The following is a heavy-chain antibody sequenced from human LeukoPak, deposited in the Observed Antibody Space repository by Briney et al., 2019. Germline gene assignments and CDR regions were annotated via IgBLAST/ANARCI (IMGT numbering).Heavy chain of an antibody. V-gene: IGHV3-48*04. CDR1: GFTFSSYA. J-gene: IGHJ6*02. CDR3: ARDLLNYYYYGMDV. CDR2: ISSKSTTT. Sequence: GGSLRLSCAASGFTFSSYAMHWVRQAPGKGLEWVSYISSKSTTTYYADSVKGRFTISRDNAKNSLHLQMNSLRAEDTAVYYCARDLLNYYYYGMDVWGQGTTVTVSS. D-gene: IGHD2-15*01.